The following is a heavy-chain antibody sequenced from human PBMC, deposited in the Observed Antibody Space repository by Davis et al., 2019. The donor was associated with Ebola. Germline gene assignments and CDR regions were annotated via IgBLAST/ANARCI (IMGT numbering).Heavy chain of an antibody. V-gene: IGHV3-11*01. CDR1: GFTVSNSY. J-gene: IGHJ4*02. Sequence: GGSLRLSCAASGFTVSNSYMSWVRQAPGKGLEWVSYISSSGSTIYYADSVKGRFTISRDNAKNSLYLQMNSLRAEDTAVYYCARDYYDILTGYYPLDYWGQGTLVTVSS. CDR2: ISSSGSTI. D-gene: IGHD3-9*01. CDR3: ARDYYDILTGYYPLDY.